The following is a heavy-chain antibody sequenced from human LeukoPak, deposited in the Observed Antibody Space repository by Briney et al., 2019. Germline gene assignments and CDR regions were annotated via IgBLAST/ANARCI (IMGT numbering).Heavy chain of an antibody. CDR3: AKDAAAMTSNFDY. D-gene: IGHD2-2*01. V-gene: IGHV3-23*01. J-gene: IGHJ4*02. CDR2: ISGSGGST. CDR1: GFTFSSYG. Sequence: GGSLRLSCAASGFTFSSYGMSWVCQAPGKGLEWVSAISGSGGSTYYADSVKGRFTISRDNSKNTLYLQMNSLRAEDTAVYYCAKDAAAMTSNFDYWGQGTLVTVSS.